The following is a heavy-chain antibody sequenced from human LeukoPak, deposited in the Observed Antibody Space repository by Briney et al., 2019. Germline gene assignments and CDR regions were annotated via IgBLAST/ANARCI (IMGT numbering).Heavy chain of an antibody. J-gene: IGHJ4*02. CDR2: INHSGST. CDR3: ARGAGIAVAGRGFDH. D-gene: IGHD6-19*01. CDR1: GGSFSGYY. Sequence: SETLSLTCAVYGGSFSGYYWSWIRQPPGKGLEWIGEINHSGSTNYNPSLKSRVTISVDTSKNQFSLKLSSVTAADTAVYYCARGAGIAVAGRGFDHWGQGTLVTVSS. V-gene: IGHV4-34*01.